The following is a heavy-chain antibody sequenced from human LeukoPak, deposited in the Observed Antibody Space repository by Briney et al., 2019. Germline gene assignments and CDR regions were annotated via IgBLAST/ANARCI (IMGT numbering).Heavy chain of an antibody. CDR2: IYSGGST. D-gene: IGHD3-22*01. Sequence: GGSLRLSCAASGFTVSSNYMSWVRQAPGKGLEWVSVIYSGGSTYYADSVKGRFTIPRDNSKNTLYLQMNSLRAEDTAVYYCAREDYYDSSGTHWGQGTLVTVSS. J-gene: IGHJ4*02. CDR1: GFTVSSNY. CDR3: AREDYYDSSGTH. V-gene: IGHV3-53*01.